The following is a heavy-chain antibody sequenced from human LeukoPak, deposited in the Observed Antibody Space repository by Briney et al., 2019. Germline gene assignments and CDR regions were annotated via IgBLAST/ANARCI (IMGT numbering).Heavy chain of an antibody. CDR3: ASRGIVGRYSYGWDY. CDR2: ISRASESI. D-gene: IGHD5-18*01. CDR1: GFTFNTYS. J-gene: IGHJ4*02. V-gene: IGHV3-21*01. Sequence: GGSLRLSCAASGFTFNTYSMSWVRQAPGKGLEWVSIISRASESIFYADSVKGRFTISRDNAKKSLYLQMNSLRAEDTAVYYCASRGIVGRYSYGWDYWGQGTLVTVSS.